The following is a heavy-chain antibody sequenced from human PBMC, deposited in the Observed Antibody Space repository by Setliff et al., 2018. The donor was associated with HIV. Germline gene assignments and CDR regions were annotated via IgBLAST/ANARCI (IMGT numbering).Heavy chain of an antibody. V-gene: IGHV3-11*04. CDR1: GFTFSDYH. CDR3: ARVGYCSGDSCYSLPPYFDY. J-gene: IGHJ4*02. D-gene: IGHD2-15*01. Sequence: LRRSCAASGFTFSDYHMSWIRQAAGKGLEWVSYISSSCSTIDYADSVMGRFAISRDNAQNSLSLQMNSLRAEDTALYYCARVGYCSGDSCYSLPPYFDYWGQGALVTVS. CDR2: ISSSCSTI.